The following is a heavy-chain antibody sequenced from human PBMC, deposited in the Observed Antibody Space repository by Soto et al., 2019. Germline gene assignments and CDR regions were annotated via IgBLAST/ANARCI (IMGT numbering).Heavy chain of an antibody. J-gene: IGHJ4*02. CDR2: ITGSADKT. CDR3: ARDCSSSSCSVWHY. D-gene: IGHD2-2*01. CDR1: GFSLINYA. V-gene: IGHV3-23*01. Sequence: GGSLRLSCAASGFSLINYAMTWVRQAPGKGLEWVSGITGSADKTYYADSVKGRFIISRDNSKNTLYLQMNSLRAEDTALYYCARDCSSSSCSVWHYWGQGTLVTVSS.